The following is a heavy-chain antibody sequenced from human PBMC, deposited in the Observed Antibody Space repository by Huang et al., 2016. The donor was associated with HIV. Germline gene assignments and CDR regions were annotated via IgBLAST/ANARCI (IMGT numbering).Heavy chain of an antibody. D-gene: IGHD2-15*01. Sequence: VQLVQSGAEVKKPGASVKDYCKASGYNFTSYDSNWVRQATGQGIELIGWMTPSSGKRGYAPKFQGRGTMTRNTSMNTAYMELSGLRSEDTAVYYCARGYCSGATCYLYFDYWGQGTLVTVS. V-gene: IGHV1-8*01. CDR1: GYNFTSYD. CDR2: MTPSSGKR. CDR3: ARGYCSGATCYLYFDY. J-gene: IGHJ4*02.